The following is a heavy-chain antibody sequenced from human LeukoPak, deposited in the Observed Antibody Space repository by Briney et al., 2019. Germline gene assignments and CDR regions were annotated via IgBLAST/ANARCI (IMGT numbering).Heavy chain of an antibody. Sequence: SCKVSGYTLTELSMHWVRQAPGKGLEWVSGISWNSGSIGYADSVKGRFTISRDNAKNSLYLQMNSLRAEDTALYYCAGDAFDIWGQGTMVTVSS. J-gene: IGHJ3*02. CDR3: AGDAFDI. CDR1: GYTLTELS. V-gene: IGHV3-9*01. CDR2: ISWNSGSI.